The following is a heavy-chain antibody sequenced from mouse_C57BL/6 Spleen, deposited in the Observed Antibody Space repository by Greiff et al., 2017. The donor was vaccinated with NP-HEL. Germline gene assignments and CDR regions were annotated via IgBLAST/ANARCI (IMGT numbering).Heavy chain of an antibody. V-gene: IGHV1-18*01. CDR1: GYTFTDYY. Sequence: EVQLQQSGPELVKPGASVKIPCKASGYTFTDYYMAWVKQSHGQSLEWIGDINPNNGGTIYNQKFKGKATLTVDTSSSTAYMELRSLTSEDTAVYYCARRTPDSSGYVYYFDYWGQGTTLTVSS. CDR3: ARRTPDSSGYVYYFDY. J-gene: IGHJ2*01. D-gene: IGHD3-2*02. CDR2: INPNNGGT.